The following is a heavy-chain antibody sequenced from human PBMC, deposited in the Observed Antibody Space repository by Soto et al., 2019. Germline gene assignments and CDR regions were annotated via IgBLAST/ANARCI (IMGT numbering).Heavy chain of an antibody. Sequence: GESLKISCKGSGYSFTSYWIGWVRQMPGKGLEWMGIIYPGDSDTRYSPSFQGQVTISADKSISTAYLQWSSLKASDTAMYYWARIILTGFPRYYYYGMDVWGQGTTVTVSS. CDR2: IYPGDSDT. J-gene: IGHJ6*02. V-gene: IGHV5-51*01. CDR1: GYSFTSYW. CDR3: ARIILTGFPRYYYYGMDV. D-gene: IGHD3-9*01.